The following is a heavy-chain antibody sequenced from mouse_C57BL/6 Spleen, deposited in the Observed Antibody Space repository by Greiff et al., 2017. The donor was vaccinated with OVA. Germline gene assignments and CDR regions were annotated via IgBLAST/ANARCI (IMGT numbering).Heavy chain of an antibody. CDR3: TRPDY. Sequence: VHVKQSGAELVRPGASVKLSCTASGFNIKDDYMHWVKQRPEQGLEWIGWIEPENGDTEYDSKVQGKATITADTPSNTAYLQLSSLTSEDTAGYYCTRPDYWGQGTTLTVSS. CDR1: GFNIKDDY. J-gene: IGHJ2*01. CDR2: IEPENGDT. V-gene: IGHV14-4*01.